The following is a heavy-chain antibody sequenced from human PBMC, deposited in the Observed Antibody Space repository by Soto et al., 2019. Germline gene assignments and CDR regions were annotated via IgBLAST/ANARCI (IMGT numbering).Heavy chain of an antibody. CDR3: ARTTVVVAHPLEY. V-gene: IGHV1-69*13. J-gene: IGHJ4*02. CDR1: VGTFSSYA. CDR2: IIPIFGTT. D-gene: IGHD3-22*01. Sequence: SVKVSCKASVGTFSSYAISWVRQIPGQGLEWMGGIIPIFGTTNYAQKFQGRVTITADESTSTAYMELSSLRSEDTAVYYCARTTVVVAHPLEYWGQGTLVTVSS.